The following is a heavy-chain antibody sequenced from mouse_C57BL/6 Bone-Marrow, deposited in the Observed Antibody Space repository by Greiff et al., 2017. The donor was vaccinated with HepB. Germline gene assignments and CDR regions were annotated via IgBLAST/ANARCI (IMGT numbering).Heavy chain of an antibody. Sequence: QVQLQQPGAELVKPGASVKLSCKASGYTFTSYWMHWVKQRPGQGLEWIGMIHPNSGSTNYNEKFKSKATLTVDKSSSTAYMQLSSLTSEDSAVYYCARWGYSPFYFDDWGQGTTLTVSS. CDR1: GYTFTSYW. J-gene: IGHJ2*01. CDR3: ARWGYSPFYFDD. D-gene: IGHD2-12*01. CDR2: IHPNSGST. V-gene: IGHV1-64*01.